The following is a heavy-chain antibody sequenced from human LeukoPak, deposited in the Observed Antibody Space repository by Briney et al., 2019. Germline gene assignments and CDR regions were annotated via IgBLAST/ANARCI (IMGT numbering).Heavy chain of an antibody. V-gene: IGHV4-61*01. J-gene: IGHJ4*02. CDR1: GGSVSSGSYY. CDR2: IYHSGST. CDR3: ARRAEWELPVGFDY. Sequence: SETLSLTCTVSGGSVSSGSYYWSWIRQPPGKGLEWIGEIYHSGSTNYNPSLKSRVTISVDKSKNQFSLKLSSVTAADTAVYYCARRAEWELPVGFDYWGQGTLVTVSS. D-gene: IGHD1-26*01.